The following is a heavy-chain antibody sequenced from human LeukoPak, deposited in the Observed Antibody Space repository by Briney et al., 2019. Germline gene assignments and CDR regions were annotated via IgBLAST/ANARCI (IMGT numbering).Heavy chain of an antibody. CDR1: GGSISSGSYY. V-gene: IGHV4-61*02. Sequence: NTSETLSLTCTVSGGSISSGSYYWSWIRQPAGKGLEWIGRIYTSGSTNYNPSLKSRVTMSVDTSKNQFSLKLSSVTAADTAVYYCARGGYCSSTSCPEGVDYWGQGTLVTVSS. CDR3: ARGGYCSSTSCPEGVDY. J-gene: IGHJ4*02. CDR2: IYTSGST. D-gene: IGHD2-2*01.